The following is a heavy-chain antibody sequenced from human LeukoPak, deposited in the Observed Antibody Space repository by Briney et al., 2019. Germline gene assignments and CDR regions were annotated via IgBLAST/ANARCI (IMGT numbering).Heavy chain of an antibody. CDR1: GGSVTSTNW. D-gene: IGHD6-25*01. V-gene: IGHV4-4*02. J-gene: IGHJ4*02. CDR2: VHLDGRT. CDR3: AREGGFYRPLDY. Sequence: SEALSLTCDVSGGSVTSTNWWTWFRQPPGKGLEWIGEVHLDGRTNYNPSLKSRLVMSADLPENHISLKLTSVTAADTAVYYCAREGGFYRPLDYSGQGTLVTVSS.